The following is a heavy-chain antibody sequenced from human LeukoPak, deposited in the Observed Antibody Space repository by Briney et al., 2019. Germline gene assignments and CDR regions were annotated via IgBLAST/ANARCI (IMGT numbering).Heavy chain of an antibody. Sequence: PGGSLRLSCAASGFTVSSNYMSWVRQAPGKGLEWVSVIYSGGSTYYADSVKGRFTISRDNSKNTLYLQMNSLRAEDTAVYYCARGGSSGYYGGYYFDYWGQGTLVTVSS. CDR3: ARGGSSGYYGGYYFDY. CDR1: GFTVSSNY. CDR2: IYSGGST. V-gene: IGHV3-66*01. J-gene: IGHJ4*02. D-gene: IGHD3-22*01.